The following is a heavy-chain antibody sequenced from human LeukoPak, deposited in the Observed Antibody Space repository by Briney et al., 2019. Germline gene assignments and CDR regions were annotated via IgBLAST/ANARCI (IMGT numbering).Heavy chain of an antibody. CDR3: ARGLRRLLWFGESKYYFDY. D-gene: IGHD3-10*01. Sequence: ASVKVSCKASGGTFSSYAISWVRQAPGQGLEWMGGIIPIFGTANYAQKFQGRVTITTDESTSTAYMELSSLRSEDTAVYYCARGLRRLLWFGESKYYFDYWGQGTLVTVSS. CDR1: GGTFSSYA. CDR2: IIPIFGTA. V-gene: IGHV1-69*05. J-gene: IGHJ4*02.